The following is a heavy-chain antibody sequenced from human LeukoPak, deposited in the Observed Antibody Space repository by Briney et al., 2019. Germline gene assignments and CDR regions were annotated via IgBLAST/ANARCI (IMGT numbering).Heavy chain of an antibody. J-gene: IGHJ4*02. CDR1: GFTFSGSA. D-gene: IGHD3-16*02. CDR3: AREGKNAYVWGSSRQASYFDS. CDR2: IRSKANSYAT. V-gene: IGHV3-73*01. Sequence: GGSLRLSCAASGFTFSGSAMHWVRQASGKGLEWVGRIRSKANSYATAYAASVKGRFTISRDDSKNTAYVQMNSLRAEDTAVYYCAREGKNAYVWGSSRQASYFDSWGQGTLVTVSP.